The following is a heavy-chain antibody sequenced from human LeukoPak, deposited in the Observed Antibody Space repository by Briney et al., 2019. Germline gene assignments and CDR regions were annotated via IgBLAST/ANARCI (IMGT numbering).Heavy chain of an antibody. V-gene: IGHV3-23*01. CDR1: GFTFTDYA. D-gene: IGHD1-1*01. J-gene: IGHJ4*02. CDR3: ARHLATSGSYPLDY. Sequence: GGSLRLSCAASGFTFTDYALSWVRQAPGKGLEWVSAISGIANAIFYADSVKGRFTISRDSSKNTLSLQMASLRAEDTAVYYCARHLATSGSYPLDYWGQGALASVSS. CDR2: ISGIANAI.